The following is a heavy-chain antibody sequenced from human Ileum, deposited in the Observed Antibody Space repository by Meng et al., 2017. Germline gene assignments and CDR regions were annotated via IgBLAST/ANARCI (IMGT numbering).Heavy chain of an antibody. V-gene: IGHV4-59*01. Sequence: GSLRLSCTVSGGSISSYYWSWIRQPPGKGLEWIGYIYYSGSTNYNPSLKSRVTISVDTSKNQFSLKLSSVTAADTAVYYCARDYGGNSGAPNYYYYGRGVWGQGNTVNGAS. CDR1: GGSISSYY. CDR2: IYYSGST. CDR3: ARDYGGNSGAPNYYYYGRGV. J-gene: IGHJ6*01. D-gene: IGHD4-23*01.